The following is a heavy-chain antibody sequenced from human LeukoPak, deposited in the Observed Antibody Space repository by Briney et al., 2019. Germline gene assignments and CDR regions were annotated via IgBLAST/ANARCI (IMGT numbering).Heavy chain of an antibody. CDR3: ARDGRSGSNYGRVDY. J-gene: IGHJ4*02. Sequence: GGSLRLSYVASGFTFSSYAMHWVRQAPGKGLEWVTVISYDGSNKYYADSVKGRFTISRDNSKNTLYLQMNSLRGEDTAVYYCARDGRSGSNYGRVDYWGQGTLVTVSS. CDR1: GFTFSSYA. CDR2: ISYDGSNK. D-gene: IGHD1-26*01. V-gene: IGHV3-30*04.